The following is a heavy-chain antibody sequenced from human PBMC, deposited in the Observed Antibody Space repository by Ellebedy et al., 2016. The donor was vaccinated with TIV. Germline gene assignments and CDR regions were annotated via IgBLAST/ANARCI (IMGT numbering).Heavy chain of an antibody. CDR1: GFTFDDYA. J-gene: IGHJ3*02. V-gene: IGHV3-9*01. CDR2: ISWNSGSI. D-gene: IGHD3-10*01. CDR3: AKDYPVRGHRDAFDI. Sequence: GGSLRLXXAASGFTFDDYAMHWVRQAPGKGLEWVSGISWNSGSIGYADSVKGRFTISRDNAKNSLYLQMNSLRAEDTALYYCAKDYPVRGHRDAFDIWGQGTMVTVSS.